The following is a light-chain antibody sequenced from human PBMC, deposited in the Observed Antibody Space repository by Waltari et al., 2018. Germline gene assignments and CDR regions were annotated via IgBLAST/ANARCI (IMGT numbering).Light chain of an antibody. CDR1: SSDVGGYND. V-gene: IGLV2-14*01. CDR3: CSFTSRSTWV. CDR2: DVS. Sequence: QSALTQPASVSGSPGPSITISCTGTSSDVGGYNDVSWYQQHPGKVPKLLIFDVSNRPSGVSNRFSGSKSGNTASLTISGLQAEDESDYYCCSFTSRSTWVFGGGTKLTVL. J-gene: IGLJ3*02.